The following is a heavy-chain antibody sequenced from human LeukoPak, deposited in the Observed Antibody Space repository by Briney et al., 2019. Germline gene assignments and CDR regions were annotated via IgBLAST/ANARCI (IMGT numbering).Heavy chain of an antibody. CDR1: GFTFSSYA. CDR3: ARGAVRQQLVYYFDY. Sequence: PGRSLRLSCAASGFTFSSYAMHWVRQAPGKGLEWVAVISYDGSNKYYADSVKGRFTISRDNSKNTLYLQMNSLRAEDTAVYYCARGAVRQQLVYYFDYWGQGTLVTVSS. D-gene: IGHD6-13*01. CDR2: ISYDGSNK. J-gene: IGHJ4*02. V-gene: IGHV3-30-3*01.